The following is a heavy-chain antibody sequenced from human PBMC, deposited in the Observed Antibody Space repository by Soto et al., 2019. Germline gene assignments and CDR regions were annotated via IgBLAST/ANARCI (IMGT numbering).Heavy chain of an antibody. CDR1: GFTFSSYA. CDR2: ISGSGGST. J-gene: IGHJ4*02. D-gene: IGHD5-12*01. CDR3: AKDPIEGLEMATITRDY. V-gene: IGHV3-23*01. Sequence: PGGSLRLSCAASGFTFSSYAMSWVRQAPGKGLEWVSAISGSGGSTYYADSVKGWFTISRDNSKNTLYLQMNSLRAEDTAVYYCAKDPIEGLEMATITRDYWGQGTLVTVSS.